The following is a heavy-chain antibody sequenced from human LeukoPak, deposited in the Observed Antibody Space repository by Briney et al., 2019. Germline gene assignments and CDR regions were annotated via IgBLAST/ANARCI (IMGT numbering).Heavy chain of an antibody. CDR3: ARDLGWRDSSGSSDY. CDR1: GYTFTSYD. CDR2: MNPNSGNT. V-gene: IGHV1-18*01. Sequence: GASVKVSCKASGYTFTSYDINWVRQATGQGLEWMGWMNPNSGNTNYAQKLQGRVTMTTDTSTSTAYMELRSLRSDDTAVYYCARDLGWRDSSGSSDYWGQGTLVTVSS. D-gene: IGHD3-22*01. J-gene: IGHJ4*02.